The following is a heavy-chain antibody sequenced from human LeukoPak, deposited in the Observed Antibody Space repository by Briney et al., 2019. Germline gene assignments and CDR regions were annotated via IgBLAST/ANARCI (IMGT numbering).Heavy chain of an antibody. CDR3: ARDAGRDGYPRRY. CDR1: GYTFTSYY. J-gene: IGHJ4*02. Sequence: GASVNVSCTASGYTFTSYYMHWVRQAPGQGREWMGIINPSGGSTSYAQKFQGRVTMTRDMSTSTVYMELSSLRSEDTAVYYCARDAGRDGYPRRYWGQGTLVTVSS. CDR2: INPSGGST. V-gene: IGHV1-46*01. D-gene: IGHD5-24*01.